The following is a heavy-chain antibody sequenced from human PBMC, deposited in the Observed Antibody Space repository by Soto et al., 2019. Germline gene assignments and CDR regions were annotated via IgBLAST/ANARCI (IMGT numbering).Heavy chain of an antibody. CDR1: GYTFTNYD. Sequence: QVQLVQSGAEVKKPGASVKVSCKGSGYTFTNYDIHWVRQAPGQRLEWMGRTSAGNGDTTYPQKFQGRVTITRDTAATTAYMELSSLISEDTAVYCCASGGGFIQDSWGLGTLVTVSS. V-gene: IGHV1-3*01. D-gene: IGHD5-12*01. CDR3: ASGGGFIQDS. J-gene: IGHJ4*02. CDR2: TSAGNGDT.